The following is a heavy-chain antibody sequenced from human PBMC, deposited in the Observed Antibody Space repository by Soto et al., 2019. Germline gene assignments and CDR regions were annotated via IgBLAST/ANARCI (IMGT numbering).Heavy chain of an antibody. J-gene: IGHJ6*02. Sequence: SETLCLSCTGSGGSISSYYWRWIRQPPGKGLEWIGYIYYSGSTNYNPSLKSRVTISVDTSKHQFSLKLSSVTAADTAVYYCARDNGSGSYYSSYGMDVRGQGTTGTGSS. D-gene: IGHD3-10*01. CDR1: GGSISSYY. CDR2: IYYSGST. V-gene: IGHV4-59*01. CDR3: ARDNGSGSYYSSYGMDV.